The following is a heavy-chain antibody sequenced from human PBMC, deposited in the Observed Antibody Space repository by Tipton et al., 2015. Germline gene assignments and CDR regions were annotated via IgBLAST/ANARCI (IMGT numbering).Heavy chain of an antibody. J-gene: IGHJ4*02. CDR2: IYESGST. D-gene: IGHD2/OR15-2a*01. V-gene: IGHV4-39*01. CDR3: ARHSFNFGY. CDR1: GGSINGSNNY. Sequence: TLSLTCIVSGGSINGSNNYWGWIRQPPGKGLEWIGTIYESGSTHYNPSLKSRVTISVDMSKTQFSLKLSSVTAADTAVYYCARHSFNFGYWGQGTLVTVSS.